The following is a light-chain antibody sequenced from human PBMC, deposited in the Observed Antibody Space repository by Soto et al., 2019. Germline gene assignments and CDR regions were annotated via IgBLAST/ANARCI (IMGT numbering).Light chain of an antibody. J-gene: IGLJ3*02. CDR3: CSYAGDHTFRV. CDR1: SSDVGGYDS. Sequence: QSALTQPRSVSGSPGQSVTISCTGTSSDVGGYDSVSWYQQHPGKAPRFLIYDVSKRPSGVPDRFSGSKSGNTASLTISGLQADDEADYVCCSYAGDHTFRVFGGGTKLTVL. CDR2: DVS. V-gene: IGLV2-11*01.